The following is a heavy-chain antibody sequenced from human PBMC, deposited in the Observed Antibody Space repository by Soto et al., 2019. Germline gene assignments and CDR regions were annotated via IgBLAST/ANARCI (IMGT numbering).Heavy chain of an antibody. CDR1: GDSFNNYF. Sequence: QVQLQQWGAGLLKPSETLSLTCAVYGDSFNNYFWTWIRQSPGKGLEGIGEINHSGSANYNPSPGSRVTISVDKSKKKFSLKLSSGTAAATAVYYCARVSRGYYDSWGQGTLVTVSS. V-gene: IGHV4-34*01. J-gene: IGHJ4*02. CDR2: INHSGSA. CDR3: ARVSRGYYDS.